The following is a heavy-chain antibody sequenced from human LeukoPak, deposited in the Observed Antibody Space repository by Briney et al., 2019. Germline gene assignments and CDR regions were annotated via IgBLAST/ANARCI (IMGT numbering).Heavy chain of an antibody. CDR2: INHSGST. J-gene: IGHJ4*02. Sequence: SETLSLTFAIDGGCFSVYYWGWIGQPPRKGLEWIGEINHSGSTNYNPSLKSRVTISVDTSKNQFSLKLSSVTAADTAVYYCARRGDSLKIAKYYFDYWGQGTLVTVSS. V-gene: IGHV4-34*01. D-gene: IGHD5-18*01. CDR1: GGCFSVYY. CDR3: ARRGDSLKIAKYYFDY.